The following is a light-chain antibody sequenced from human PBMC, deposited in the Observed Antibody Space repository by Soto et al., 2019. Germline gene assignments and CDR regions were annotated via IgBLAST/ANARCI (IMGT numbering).Light chain of an antibody. Sequence: EIVITQSPATLSLSPGERATLSCRASQSVGNKLAWYQQRPGQAPRLLIYGASSRATGIPDRFSGSGSGTELTLTISSLQSEDFAVYYCQQRSNWPSITFGQGTRLEIK. J-gene: IGKJ5*01. CDR3: QQRSNWPSIT. V-gene: IGKV3D-15*01. CDR1: QSVGNK. CDR2: GAS.